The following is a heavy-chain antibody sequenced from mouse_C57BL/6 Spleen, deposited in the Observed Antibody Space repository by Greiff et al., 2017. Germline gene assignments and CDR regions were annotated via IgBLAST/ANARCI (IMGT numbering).Heavy chain of an antibody. J-gene: IGHJ3*01. V-gene: IGHV3-6*01. CDR3: ARGDYDYDWFAY. D-gene: IGHD2-4*01. CDR2: ISYDGSN. CDR1: GYSITSGYY. Sequence: EVKLLESGPGLVKPSQSLSLTCSVTGYSITSGYYWNWIRQFPGNKLEWMGYISYDGSNNYNPSLKNRISSTRDTSKNQFFLKLNSVTTEDTATYYCARGDYDYDWFAYWGQGTLVTVSA.